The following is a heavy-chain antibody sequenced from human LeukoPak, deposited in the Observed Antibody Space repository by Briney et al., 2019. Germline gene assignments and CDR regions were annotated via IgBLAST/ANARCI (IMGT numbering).Heavy chain of an antibody. J-gene: IGHJ4*02. CDR1: GFTFDDYA. CDR3: AKATPYYFDY. V-gene: IGHV3-9*01. CDR2: ISWNSGSI. Sequence: GGSLRLSCAASGFTFDDYAMHWVRQAPGKGPEWVSGISWNSGSIGYADSVKGRFTISRDNAKNSLYLQMNSLRAEDTALYYCAKATPYYFDYWGQGTLVTVSS.